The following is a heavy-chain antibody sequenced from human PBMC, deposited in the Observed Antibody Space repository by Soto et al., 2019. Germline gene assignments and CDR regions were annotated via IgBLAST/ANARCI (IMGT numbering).Heavy chain of an antibody. CDR3: ARLSSIAARPARYYYYCMDV. CDR2: IIPIFGTA. Sequence: ASVKVSCKASGGTFSSYAISWVRQAPGQGLEWMGGIIPIFGTANYAQKFQGRVTITADESTSTAYMELSSLRSEDTAVYYCARLSSIAARPARYYYYCMDVCGTGPTRTV. CDR1: GGTFSSYA. V-gene: IGHV1-69*13. D-gene: IGHD6-6*01. J-gene: IGHJ6*04.